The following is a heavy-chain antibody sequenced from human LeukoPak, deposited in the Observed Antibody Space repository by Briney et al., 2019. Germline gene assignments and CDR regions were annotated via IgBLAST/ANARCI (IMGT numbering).Heavy chain of an antibody. D-gene: IGHD4-23*01. CDR3: ARGIGPRSVAYYFDY. J-gene: IGHJ4*02. Sequence: VASVKVSCKASGYTFASYYMHWVRQAPGQGLEWMGIINPSGGSTSYAQRFQGRVTMTRDTSTSTVYMELSSLRSEDTAVYYCARGIGPRSVAYYFDYWGQGTLVTVSS. V-gene: IGHV1-46*01. CDR1: GYTFASYY. CDR2: INPSGGST.